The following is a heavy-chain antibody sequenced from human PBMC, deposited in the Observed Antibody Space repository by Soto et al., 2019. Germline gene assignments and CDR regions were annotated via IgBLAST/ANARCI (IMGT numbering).Heavy chain of an antibody. CDR1: GYSFTPYL. V-gene: IGHV5-51*01. CDR3: ARQGTGWYFDY. Sequence: PGESLKLSCKGSGYSFTPYLMGWERQMPGKGLEWMGIIYPGDSDTRYSPSFQGQVTISADKSISTAYLQWSSLKASDTAMYYCARQGTGWYFDYWGQGTVVTVSS. D-gene: IGHD6-19*01. J-gene: IGHJ4*02. CDR2: IYPGDSDT.